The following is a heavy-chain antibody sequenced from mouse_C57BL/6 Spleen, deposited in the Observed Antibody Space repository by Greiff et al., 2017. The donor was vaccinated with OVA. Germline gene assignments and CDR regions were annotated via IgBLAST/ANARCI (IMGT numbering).Heavy chain of an antibody. CDR2: IYPGDGDT. Sequence: QVQLQQSGPELVKPGASVKIPCKASGYAFSSSWMNWVKQRPGKGLEWIGRIYPGDGDTNYNGKFKGKATLTADKSSSTAYMQLSSLTSEDSAVYFCAREGGNHYYGSSYFDYWGQGTTLTVSS. CDR1: GYAFSSSW. J-gene: IGHJ2*01. D-gene: IGHD1-1*01. CDR3: AREGGNHYYGSSYFDY. V-gene: IGHV1-82*01.